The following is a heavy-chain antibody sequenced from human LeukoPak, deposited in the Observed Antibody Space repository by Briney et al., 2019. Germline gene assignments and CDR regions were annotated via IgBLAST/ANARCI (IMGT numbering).Heavy chain of an antibody. J-gene: IGHJ4*02. CDR1: GFTFSSYA. CDR2: ISDSGGNT. V-gene: IGHV3-23*01. Sequence: GGSLRLSCAASGFTFSSYAMSWVRQAPGKGLEWVSAISDSGGNTYYADSVKGRFTISRDNPRNTLYLQVSSLRAEDTAVYYCAKDPNSGSYFDYWGQGTLVTVSS. CDR3: AKDPNSGSYFDY. D-gene: IGHD1-26*01.